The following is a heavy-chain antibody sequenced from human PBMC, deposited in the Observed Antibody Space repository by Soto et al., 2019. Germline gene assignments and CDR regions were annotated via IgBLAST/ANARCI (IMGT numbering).Heavy chain of an antibody. J-gene: IGHJ4*02. CDR2: INPSGGST. V-gene: IGHV1-46*03. Sequence: GASVKVSCKASGYTFTSYYMHWVRQASGQGLEWMGIINPSGGSTSYAQKFQGRVTMTRDTSTSTVYMELSSLRSEDTAVYYCSRDYIRDIVVVPAAMPFDYWGQGTLVTVSS. CDR3: SRDYIRDIVVVPAAMPFDY. CDR1: GYTFTSYY. D-gene: IGHD2-2*01.